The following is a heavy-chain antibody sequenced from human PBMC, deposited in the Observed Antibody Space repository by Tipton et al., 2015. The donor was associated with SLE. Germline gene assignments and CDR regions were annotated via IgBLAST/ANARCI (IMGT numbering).Heavy chain of an antibody. J-gene: IGHJ4*02. V-gene: IGHV4-61*02. CDR3: AEDSSGYYHFDF. Sequence: TLSLTCTVSGGSIRSGSYYWSGVRPPAGKGLEWIGRIYTSGSANYNPSLKSRVTISVDTSKNQFSLKVTSVTAAGTAVYFCAEDSSGYYHFDFWGQGAPVTVSS. CDR1: GGSIRSGSYY. D-gene: IGHD3-22*01. CDR2: IYTSGSA.